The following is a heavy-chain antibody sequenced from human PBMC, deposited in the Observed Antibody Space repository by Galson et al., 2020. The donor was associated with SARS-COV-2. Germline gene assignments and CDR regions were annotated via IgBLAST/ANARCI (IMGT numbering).Heavy chain of an antibody. CDR3: ARGGRYFDWAAFDI. V-gene: IGHV4-59*13. Sequence: SETLSLTCTVSGGSISSYYWSWIRQPPGKGLEWIGYIYYSGSTNYNPSLKSRVTISVDTSKNQFSLKLSSVTAADTAVYYCARGGRYFDWAAFDIWGQGTMVTVSS. CDR1: GGSISSYY. CDR2: IYYSGST. D-gene: IGHD3-9*01. J-gene: IGHJ3*02.